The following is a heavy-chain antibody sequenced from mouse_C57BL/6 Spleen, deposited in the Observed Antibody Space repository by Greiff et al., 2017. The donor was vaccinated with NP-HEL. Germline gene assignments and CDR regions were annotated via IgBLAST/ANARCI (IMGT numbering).Heavy chain of an antibody. Sequence: VQLVESDAELVKPGASVKISCKVSGYTFTDHTIHWMKQRPEQGLEWIGYIYPRDGSTKYNEKFKGKATWTADKSSSTAYMQLNSLTSEDSAVYFCARYDGYYYYFDYWGQGTTLTVSS. V-gene: IGHV1-78*01. CDR3: ARYDGYYYYFDY. D-gene: IGHD2-3*01. CDR1: GYTFTDHT. J-gene: IGHJ2*01. CDR2: IYPRDGST.